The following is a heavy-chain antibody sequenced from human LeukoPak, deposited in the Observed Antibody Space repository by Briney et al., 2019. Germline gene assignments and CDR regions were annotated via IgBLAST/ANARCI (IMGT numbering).Heavy chain of an antibody. V-gene: IGHV1-8*01. D-gene: IGHD6-13*01. CDR3: ARVDNSIAGAANH. CDR2: MNPNSGST. J-gene: IGHJ4*02. CDR1: GYIFTSYS. Sequence: ASVKVSCKASGYIFTSYSINWVRQATGQGLEWMGWMNPNSGSTGYAQKFQGRVTMTRNPSISTAYMELNSLGSEDTAVYYCARVDNSIAGAANHWGQGTLVTVSS.